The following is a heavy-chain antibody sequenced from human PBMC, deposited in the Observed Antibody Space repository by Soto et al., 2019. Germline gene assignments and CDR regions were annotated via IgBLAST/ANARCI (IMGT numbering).Heavy chain of an antibody. CDR1: GFTFDDYG. J-gene: IGHJ4*02. Sequence: PGGSLRLSCAASGFTFDDYGMHWVRQAPGKGLEWVAHISSSGFATSYADSVKGRITIPRDNPKNTLYLQIHSLRVEDTAVYYCAKFLYQLQPLEFWGQGTLVTVSS. D-gene: IGHD3-16*01. CDR3: AKFLYQLQPLEF. CDR2: ISSSGFAT. V-gene: IGHV3-23*01.